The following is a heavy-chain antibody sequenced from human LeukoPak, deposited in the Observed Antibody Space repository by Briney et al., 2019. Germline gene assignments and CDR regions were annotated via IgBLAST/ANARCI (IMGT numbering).Heavy chain of an antibody. Sequence: PGGSLRLSCAASGFNFNNAWMNWVRHPPGKGREWVGRIRSNAYGGATESAAPVTGRFTISRDDSENTMYLQMTSLKIEDTAVYYCTRGSNRDDSSDFDCWGQGTLVTVSS. CDR3: TRGSNRDDSSDFDC. CDR1: GFNFNNAW. V-gene: IGHV3-15*07. J-gene: IGHJ4*02. CDR2: IRSNAYGGAT. D-gene: IGHD3-22*01.